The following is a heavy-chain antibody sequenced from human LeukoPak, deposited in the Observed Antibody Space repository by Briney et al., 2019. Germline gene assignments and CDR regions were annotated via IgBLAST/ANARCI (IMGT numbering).Heavy chain of an antibody. V-gene: IGHV3-23*01. Sequence: GGSLRLSCAASGFTLSDYALSWVRQATGKAREGVSVISGSGDSTYHAGSVKGRFTISRDNFRNTLYLQMTSLRAEDTALYYCVKDGRCTTTTCSSHWFDPWGQGTRVTVSS. J-gene: IGHJ5*02. D-gene: IGHD2-2*01. CDR3: VKDGRCTTTTCSSHWFDP. CDR2: ISGSGDST. CDR1: GFTLSDYA.